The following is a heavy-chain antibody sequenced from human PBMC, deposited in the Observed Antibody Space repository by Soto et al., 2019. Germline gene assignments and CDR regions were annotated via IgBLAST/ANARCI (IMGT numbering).Heavy chain of an antibody. CDR1: GFSFSSGDYY. CDR2: ISDSGTT. Sequence: SETLSLTCTASGFSFSSGDYYWGWLRQPPGKGLEWIGYISDSGTTYYNSSLESRAIISIDTSNNQFSLKLSSVTAADTAVYYFSRTLGGYSSRWDLDYWGQGTLVNVSS. CDR3: SRTLGGYSSRWDLDY. J-gene: IGHJ4*02. D-gene: IGHD6-13*01. V-gene: IGHV4-61*08.